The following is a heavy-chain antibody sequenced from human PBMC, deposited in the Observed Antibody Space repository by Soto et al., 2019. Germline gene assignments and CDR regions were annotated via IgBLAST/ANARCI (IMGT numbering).Heavy chain of an antibody. CDR3: ARAGYRGVDV. CDR2: IYYSGST. Sequence: PSETLSLTCTVSGGSISSDYCSWVRQPQGKGLEWIGSIYYSGSTYYNPSLRSRVTISVDTSKNQFSLKLSSVTAADTAVYYCARAGYRGVDVWGQGTTVTVSS. J-gene: IGHJ6*02. D-gene: IGHD2-2*02. V-gene: IGHV4-59*05. CDR1: GGSISSDY.